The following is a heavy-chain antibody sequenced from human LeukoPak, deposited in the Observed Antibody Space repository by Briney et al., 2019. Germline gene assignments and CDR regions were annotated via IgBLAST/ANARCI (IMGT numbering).Heavy chain of an antibody. CDR3: ARAAAGLSAFDI. CDR1: GFTFSDYY. D-gene: IGHD6-13*01. CDR2: ISSSSSYT. J-gene: IGHJ3*02. Sequence: GGSLRLSCAASGFTFSDYYMSWIRQAPGKGLEWVSYISSSSSYTNYADSVKARFTISRDNAKNSLYLQMNSLRAEDTAVYYCARAAAGLSAFDIWGQGTMVTVSS. V-gene: IGHV3-11*06.